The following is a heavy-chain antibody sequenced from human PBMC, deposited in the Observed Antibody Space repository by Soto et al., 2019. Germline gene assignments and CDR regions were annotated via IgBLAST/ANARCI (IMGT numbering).Heavy chain of an antibody. CDR3: ARGVRGYWYMDV. J-gene: IGHJ6*03. CDR1: GFTFSSFW. D-gene: IGHD3-10*01. CDR2: LNGDGSTT. V-gene: IGHV3-74*01. Sequence: EVPLVESGGGLVQPGGSLRLSCAASGFTFSSFWMHWVRQAPGKGLVWVSRLNGDGSTTNYADSVKGRFTISRDNAKNTVYLEMNSLRVDDAAVYFCARGVRGYWYMDVWGKGTTVTVSS.